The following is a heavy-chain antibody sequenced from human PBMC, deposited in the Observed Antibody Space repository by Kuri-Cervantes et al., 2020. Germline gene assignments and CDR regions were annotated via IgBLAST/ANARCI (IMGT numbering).Heavy chain of an antibody. CDR3: ARGSWATKWFPYPYYPDAFDV. CDR1: GYTFTSYG. Sequence: ASVKVSCKASGYTFTSYGISWVRQAPGQGLEWMGWISAYNGNTNYAQKLQGRVTMTTDTSTSTAYMELRSLRSDDTAVYYCARGSWATKWFPYPYYPDAFDVWGQGTTVTVSS. CDR2: ISAYNGNT. D-gene: IGHD1-26*01. J-gene: IGHJ3*01. V-gene: IGHV1-18*01.